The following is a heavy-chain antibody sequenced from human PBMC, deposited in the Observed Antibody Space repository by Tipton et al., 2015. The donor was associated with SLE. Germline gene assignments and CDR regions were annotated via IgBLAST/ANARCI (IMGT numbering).Heavy chain of an antibody. D-gene: IGHD2-2*01. CDR3: ARERYCSGASCYAPDY. J-gene: IGHJ4*02. V-gene: IGHV4-59*13. CDR1: RGSLNGFH. Sequence: TLSLTCTVSRGSLNGFHWTWIRQPPGKRLEWIGYISDSGTTDYNPSLRSRVTISVDTSKNQFSLKLKSATAADSAVYYCARERYCSGASCYAPDYWGQGTLVTVSS. CDR2: ISDSGTT.